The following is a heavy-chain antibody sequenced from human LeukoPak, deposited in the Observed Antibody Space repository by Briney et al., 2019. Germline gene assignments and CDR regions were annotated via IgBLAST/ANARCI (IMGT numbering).Heavy chain of an antibody. J-gene: IGHJ4*02. V-gene: IGHV4-34*01. CDR3: ASGYYDSSGYYPRSYYFDY. CDR2: INHSGSP. CDR1: GGSFSGYF. D-gene: IGHD3-22*01. Sequence: SETLSLTCAVYGGSFSGYFWSWIRQPPEKGLEWIGEINHSGSPDYNPSLKSRVTISVDTSKNQFSLKLNSVTAADTAVYYCASGYYDSSGYYPRSYYFDYWGQGTLVTVSS.